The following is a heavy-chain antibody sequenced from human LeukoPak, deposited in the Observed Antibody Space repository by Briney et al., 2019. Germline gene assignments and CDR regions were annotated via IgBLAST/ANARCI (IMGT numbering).Heavy chain of an antibody. Sequence: GGSLRLSCAASGFTFNNYAMTWVRQAPGKGLEWVSVVSGSGGNTNYADSVKGRFTISRDNSKNTLFLQMNSLRTEDTAVYFCARWGNDYSQFDSWGQGTLVTVS. CDR3: ARWGNDYSQFDS. J-gene: IGHJ4*02. V-gene: IGHV3-23*01. D-gene: IGHD4-11*01. CDR1: GFTFNNYA. CDR2: VSGSGGNT.